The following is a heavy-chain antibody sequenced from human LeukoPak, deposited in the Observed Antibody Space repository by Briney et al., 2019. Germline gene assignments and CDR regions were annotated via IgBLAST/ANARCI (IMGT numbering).Heavy chain of an antibody. Sequence: GGSLRLSCAVSGFDFSSNWMHWVRHAPGQGLVWVSRIKGDGISTNYADSVKGRFTISRDIAKNTLYLQMNSLRAEDTGVYYCAKDHYWSIDYWGRGTLVTVSS. CDR2: IKGDGIST. CDR3: AKDHYWSIDY. CDR1: GFDFSSNW. J-gene: IGHJ4*02. D-gene: IGHD3-3*01. V-gene: IGHV3-74*01.